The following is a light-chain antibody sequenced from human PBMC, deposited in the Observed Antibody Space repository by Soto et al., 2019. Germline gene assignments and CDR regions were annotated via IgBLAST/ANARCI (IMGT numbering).Light chain of an antibody. CDR2: AAS. CDR3: QQRNSYPLT. V-gene: IGKV1-9*01. Sequence: IQLTQSPSSLSASVGDRVTITCRASQGISSYLAWYQQEPGKAPKLLIYAASTLQSGVPSRFSGGGSGTDFTLNISSLQPEDFATYYCQQRNSYPLTFGGGTKVEIK. CDR1: QGISSY. J-gene: IGKJ4*01.